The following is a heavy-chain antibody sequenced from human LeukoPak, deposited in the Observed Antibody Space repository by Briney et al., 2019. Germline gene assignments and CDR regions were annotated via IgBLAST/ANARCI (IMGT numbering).Heavy chain of an antibody. CDR2: IWYDGSSK. D-gene: IGHD6-13*01. CDR1: GFTFSSYG. V-gene: IGHV3-33*06. CDR3: AKDSSSWNNWFDS. Sequence: GGSLRLSCAASGFTFSSYGMHWVRQAPGKGLEWVAVIWYDGSSKYYADSVKGRFTISRDNSKNTLYLQMNSLRAEDTAVYYCAKDSSSWNNWFDSWGQGTLVTVSS. J-gene: IGHJ5*01.